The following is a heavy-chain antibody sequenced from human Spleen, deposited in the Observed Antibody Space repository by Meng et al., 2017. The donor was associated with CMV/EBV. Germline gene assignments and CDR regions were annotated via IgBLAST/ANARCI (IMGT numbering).Heavy chain of an antibody. CDR3: AKGGYNSGRYYFDY. V-gene: IGHV3-23*03. CDR1: GFTFSSYA. D-gene: IGHD6-19*01. J-gene: IGHJ4*02. CDR2: IYSGGSST. Sequence: GESLKISCAASGFTFSSYAMSWVRQAPGRGLEWVSVIYSGGSSTYYADSVKGRFTISRDNSKNTLYLQMNSLRGEDTAVYYCAKGGYNSGRYYFDYWGQGTLVTVSS.